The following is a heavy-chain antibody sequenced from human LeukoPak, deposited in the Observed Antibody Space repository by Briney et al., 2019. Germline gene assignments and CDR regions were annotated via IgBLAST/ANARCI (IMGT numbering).Heavy chain of an antibody. D-gene: IGHD7-27*01. CDR2: INHSGST. CDR1: GGSFSGYY. CDR3: ARGGPGALDY. J-gene: IGHJ4*02. Sequence: SETLPLTCAVYGGSFSGYYWSWIRQPPGKGLEWIGEINHSGSTNYNPSLKSRVTISVDTSKNQFSLKLSSVTAADTAVYYCARGGPGALDYWGQGTLVTVSS. V-gene: IGHV4-34*01.